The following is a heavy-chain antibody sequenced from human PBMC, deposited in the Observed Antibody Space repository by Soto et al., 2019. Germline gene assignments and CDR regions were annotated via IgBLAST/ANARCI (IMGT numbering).Heavy chain of an antibody. V-gene: IGHV3-30*18. J-gene: IGHJ3*02. CDR2: ISYDGSNK. CDR1: GSTFSNYG. CDR3: AKDLDGYNYAVDI. D-gene: IGHD5-18*01. Sequence: QVQLVESGGGVVQPGRSLRLSCVASGSTFSNYGIHWVRQAPGKGLEWVAVISYDGSNKYYVDSVKGRFTMSRDNSKNTLYLQMTSLRVEDTAVYYCAKDLDGYNYAVDIWGQGTVVIVSS.